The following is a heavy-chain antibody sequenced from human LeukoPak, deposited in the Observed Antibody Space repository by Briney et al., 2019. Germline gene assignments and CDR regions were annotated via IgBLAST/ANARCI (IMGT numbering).Heavy chain of an antibody. CDR2: INHGGST. CDR1: GGSFSGYY. Sequence: SETLSLTCAVYGGSFSGYYWGWIRQPPGKGLEWIGEINHGGSTNYNPSLKSRVTISVDTSKNQFSLKLSSVTAADTAVYYCAREGGIAAAVLYYFDYWGQGTLVTVSS. CDR3: AREGGIAAAVLYYFDY. J-gene: IGHJ4*02. D-gene: IGHD6-13*01. V-gene: IGHV4-34*01.